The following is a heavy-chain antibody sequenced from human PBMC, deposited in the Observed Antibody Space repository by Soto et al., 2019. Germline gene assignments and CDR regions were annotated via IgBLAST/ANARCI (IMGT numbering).Heavy chain of an antibody. CDR1: GGTFSSYA. J-gene: IGHJ6*02. V-gene: IGHV1-69*13. CDR3: ARAALPAAISPDRYGMDV. CDR2: IIPIFGTA. D-gene: IGHD2-2*02. Sequence: SVKVSCKASGGTFSSYAIRWVRQAPGQGLEWMGGIIPIFGTANYAQKFQGRVTITADESTSTAYMELSSLRSEDTAVYYCARAALPAAISPDRYGMDVWGQGTTVTVSS.